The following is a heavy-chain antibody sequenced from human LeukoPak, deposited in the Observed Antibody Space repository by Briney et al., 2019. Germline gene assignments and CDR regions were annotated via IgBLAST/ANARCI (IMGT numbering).Heavy chain of an antibody. CDR1: GYTFTSYG. Sequence: ASVKVSCKASGYTFTSYGISWVRQAPGQGLEWMGWISAYNGNTNYAQKLQGRVTMTTDTSTSTAYMELRSLRSDDTAVYYCARVSNSYYYDSSGYARFDYWGQGTLVTVSS. V-gene: IGHV1-18*01. CDR3: ARVSNSYYYDSSGYARFDY. J-gene: IGHJ4*02. D-gene: IGHD3-22*01. CDR2: ISAYNGNT.